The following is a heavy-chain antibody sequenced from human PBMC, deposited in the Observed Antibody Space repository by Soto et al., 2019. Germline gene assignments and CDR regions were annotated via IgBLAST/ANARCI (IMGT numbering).Heavy chain of an antibody. CDR3: ARPGPGYSSSWYENGMDV. D-gene: IGHD6-13*01. V-gene: IGHV4-39*01. J-gene: IGHJ6*02. Sequence: TLSLTCTVSGGSISSSSYYWGWIRQPPGKGLEWIGSIYYSGSTYYNPSLKSRVTISVDTSKNQFSLKPSSVTAADTAVYYCARPGPGYSSSWYENGMDVWGQGTTVTVS. CDR2: IYYSGST. CDR1: GGSISSSSYY.